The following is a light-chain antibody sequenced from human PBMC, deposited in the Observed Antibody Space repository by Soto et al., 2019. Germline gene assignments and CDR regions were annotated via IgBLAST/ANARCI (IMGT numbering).Light chain of an antibody. J-gene: IGKJ1*01. CDR3: QQYGSSPRT. V-gene: IGKV3-20*01. CDR1: QSVSSTY. Sequence: EIVLTQSPGTLSLSPGERATLSCRASQSVSSTYLAWYQQKPGQAPGLLLYGASNRASGIPDRFAGSGSGTDFTLTISRLEPGDFAVYYCQQYGSSPRTFGQGTKVDIK. CDR2: GAS.